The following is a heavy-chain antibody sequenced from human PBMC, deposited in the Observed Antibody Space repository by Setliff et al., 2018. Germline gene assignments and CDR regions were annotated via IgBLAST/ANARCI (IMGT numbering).Heavy chain of an antibody. CDR1: GFTFSSYA. D-gene: IGHD6-19*01. CDR3: ILIGSSADAFDI. CDR2: ISGSGNNI. J-gene: IGHJ3*02. Sequence: GGSLRLSCAASGFTFSSYAMSWVRQAPGKGLEWVSTISGSGNNIHYADSVKGRFTISRDNSKNTLYLQLNSLKTEDTAVYYCILIGSSADAFDIWGQGTMVTVSS. V-gene: IGHV3-23*01.